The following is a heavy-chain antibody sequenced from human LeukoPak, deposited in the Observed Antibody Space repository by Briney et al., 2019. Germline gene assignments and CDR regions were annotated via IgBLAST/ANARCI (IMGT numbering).Heavy chain of an antibody. CDR2: IYYSGNT. CDR1: GGFISPYY. Sequence: PSETLSLTCTVSGGFISPYYWSWIRQPPGKGLEWLGYIYYSGNTEYKPSLKSRVAMSVDTSKNQFSLRLSSVTAADTAVYYCARSTGSTMFIDYWGQGTLVTVSS. J-gene: IGHJ4*02. D-gene: IGHD3-10*02. CDR3: ARSTGSTMFIDY. V-gene: IGHV4-59*01.